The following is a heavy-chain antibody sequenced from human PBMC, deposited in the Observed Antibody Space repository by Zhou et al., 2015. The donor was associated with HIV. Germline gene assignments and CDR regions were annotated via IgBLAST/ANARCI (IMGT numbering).Heavy chain of an antibody. D-gene: IGHD3-9*01. Sequence: QVQLVQSGAEVKKPGSSVKVSCKASGGTFSSYTISWVRQAPGQGLEWMGRIIPILGIANYAQKFQGRVTITADKSTSTAYMELSSLRSEDTAVYYCARETYYDILTGYYTDYWGQGTLVTVSS. V-gene: IGHV1-69*08. CDR2: IIPILGIA. J-gene: IGHJ4*02. CDR3: ARETYYDILTGYYTDY. CDR1: GGTFSSYT.